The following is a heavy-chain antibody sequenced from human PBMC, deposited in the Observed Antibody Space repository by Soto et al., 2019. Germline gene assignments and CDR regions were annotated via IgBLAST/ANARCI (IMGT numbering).Heavy chain of an antibody. J-gene: IGHJ5*02. Sequence: QITLKESGPTLVKPTQTLTLTCTFSGFSLSTAGMGVGWIRQPPGKALEWLALVYWDDDKRYNPSLRTRLSITKDTSKNQVVVTMTNMDPVDTGTYYGARRGSSSSAAGWFDPWGQGVLVTVSS. V-gene: IGHV2-5*02. CDR3: ARRGSSSSAAGWFDP. CDR1: GFSLSTAGMG. CDR2: VYWDDDK. D-gene: IGHD6-6*01.